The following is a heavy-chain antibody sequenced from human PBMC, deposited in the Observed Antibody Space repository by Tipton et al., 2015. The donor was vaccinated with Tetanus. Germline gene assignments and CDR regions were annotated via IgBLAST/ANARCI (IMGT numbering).Heavy chain of an antibody. V-gene: IGHV5-51*01. CDR2: IYPGDSST. CDR1: GHNSRSYW. Sequence: VQLVQSGAEMKKPGQSLKISCEVSGHNSRSYWISWVRQMPGKGLEWMGVIYPGDSSTIYSPSFQGLVTISVDKSINTTYLRWTSLKASDSAMYYCARQKGYWGQGTLVTVSS. J-gene: IGHJ4*02. CDR3: ARQKGY.